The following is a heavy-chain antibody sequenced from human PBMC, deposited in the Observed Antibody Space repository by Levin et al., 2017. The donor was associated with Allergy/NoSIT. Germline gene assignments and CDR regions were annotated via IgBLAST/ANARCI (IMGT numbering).Heavy chain of an antibody. V-gene: IGHV4-30-4*01. CDR3: ASVLRGGWYEGAPRVSWFDP. J-gene: IGHJ5*02. CDR1: GGSISSGDYY. CDR2: IYYSGST. Sequence: SETLSLTCTVSGGSISSGDYYWSWIRQPPGKGLEWIGYIYYSGSTYYNPSLKSRVTISVDTSKNQFSLKLSSVTAADTAVYYCASVLRGGWYEGAPRVSWFDPWGQGTLVTVSS. D-gene: IGHD6-19*01.